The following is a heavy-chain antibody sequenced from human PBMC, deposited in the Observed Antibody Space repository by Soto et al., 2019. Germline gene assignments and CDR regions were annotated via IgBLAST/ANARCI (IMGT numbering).Heavy chain of an antibody. D-gene: IGHD2-8*01. CDR3: ARDSIENGPIDY. Sequence: PGGSLRLTCVASGFTFSSYAMHWVRQAPGKGQEWVSAISGSGGSTYYADSVKGRFTISRDNSKNTLYLQMNSLGAAATAVYYCARDSIENGPIDYWGQGTLVTVSS. CDR2: ISGSGGST. V-gene: IGHV3-23*01. CDR1: GFTFSSYA. J-gene: IGHJ4*02.